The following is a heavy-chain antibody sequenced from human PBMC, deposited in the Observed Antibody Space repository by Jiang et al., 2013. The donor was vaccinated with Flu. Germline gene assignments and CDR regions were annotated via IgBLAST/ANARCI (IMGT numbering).Heavy chain of an antibody. CDR2: IYPGDSDT. Sequence: GAEVKKPGESLKISCKGSGYSFTSYWIGWVRQMPGKGLEWMGIIYPGDSDTGYSPPFQGQVTISADKSISTAYLQWSSLKASDTAMYYCARSHIGWFGDLTKKRRGVNWFDPWGQGTLVTVSS. CDR3: ARSHIGWFGDLTKKRRGVNWFDP. V-gene: IGHV5-51*01. CDR1: GYSFTSYW. J-gene: IGHJ5*02. D-gene: IGHD3-10*01.